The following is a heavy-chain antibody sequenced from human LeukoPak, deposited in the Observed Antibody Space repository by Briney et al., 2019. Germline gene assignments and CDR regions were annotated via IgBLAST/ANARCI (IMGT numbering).Heavy chain of an antibody. D-gene: IGHD3-10*01. V-gene: IGHV4-31*03. Sequence: SHTLSLTCTLSGRSISSGGYYWSWIRQHPGKGLEWIGYIYYSGRTYYNPSLKSRVTISVDTSKNQFSLKLSSVTAADTAVYYCARVRVEMVRGAYYYGMDVWGQGTTVTVSS. J-gene: IGHJ6*02. CDR1: GRSISSGGYY. CDR3: ARVRVEMVRGAYYYGMDV. CDR2: IYYSGRT.